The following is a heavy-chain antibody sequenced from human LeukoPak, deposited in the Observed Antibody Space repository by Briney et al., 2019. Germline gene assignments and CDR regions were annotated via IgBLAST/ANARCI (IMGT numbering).Heavy chain of an antibody. D-gene: IGHD3-3*01. CDR2: ISSSSSYI. CDR3: ARVDYDFWSGYLDY. CDR1: GFTFSSYS. Sequence: GGSLRLSCAASGFTFSSYSMDWVRQAPGKGLEWVSSISSSSSYIYYADSVKGRFTISRDNAKNSLYLQMNSLRAEDTAVYYCARVDYDFWSGYLDYWGQGTLVTVSS. V-gene: IGHV3-21*01. J-gene: IGHJ4*02.